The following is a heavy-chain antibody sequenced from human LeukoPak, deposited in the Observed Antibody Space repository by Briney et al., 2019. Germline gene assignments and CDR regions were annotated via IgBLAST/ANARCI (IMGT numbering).Heavy chain of an antibody. Sequence: GGSLRLSCAASGFPFSSYAMSWVRQAPGKGLEWVSAINGSGGSTYYADSVKGRFTISRDNSKNTLYLQMNSLRAEDTAVYYCAKRDYGDYGIDYWGQGTLVTVSS. CDR1: GFPFSSYA. D-gene: IGHD4-17*01. CDR3: AKRDYGDYGIDY. CDR2: INGSGGST. J-gene: IGHJ4*02. V-gene: IGHV3-23*01.